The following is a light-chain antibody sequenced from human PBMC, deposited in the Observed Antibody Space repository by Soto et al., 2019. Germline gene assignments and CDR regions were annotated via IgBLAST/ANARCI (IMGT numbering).Light chain of an antibody. V-gene: IGKV3-11*01. Sequence: EIVLTQSPATLFLSPGERATLSCRASQTITTYLAWYQQKPGQPPRLLIYGASNRATGIPARFSGSGSGTDFTLTISNLEPDDFAVYYCQQRSNWPANFGQGTRLEIK. CDR3: QQRSNWPAN. CDR2: GAS. CDR1: QTITTY. J-gene: IGKJ5*01.